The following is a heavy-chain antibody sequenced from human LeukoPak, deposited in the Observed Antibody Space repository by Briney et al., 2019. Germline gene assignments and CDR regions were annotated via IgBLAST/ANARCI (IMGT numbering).Heavy chain of an antibody. CDR3: ARHRGYSYGYEPNWFDP. D-gene: IGHD5-18*01. V-gene: IGHV3-21*01. CDR2: ISSSSSYI. J-gene: IGHJ5*02. Sequence: PGGSLRLSCAASGFTFSSYSMNWVRQAPGKGLELVSSISSSSSYIYYADSVKGRFTISRDNAKNSLYLQMNSLRAEDTAVYYCARHRGYSYGYEPNWFDPWGQGTLVTVSS. CDR1: GFTFSSYS.